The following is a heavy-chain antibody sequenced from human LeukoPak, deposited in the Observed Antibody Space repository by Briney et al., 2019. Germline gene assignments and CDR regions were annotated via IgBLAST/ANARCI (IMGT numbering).Heavy chain of an antibody. D-gene: IGHD2-21*02. V-gene: IGHV3-30*18. J-gene: IGHJ6*02. CDR3: AKAVTGGRYYYYYGMDV. CDR1: GFTFSSYG. CDR2: ISYDGSNK. Sequence: GGSLRLSCAASGFTFSSYGMHWVRQAPGKGLEWVAVISYDGSNKYYADSVKGRFTIYRDNSKNTLYLQMNSLRAKDTAVYYCAKAVTGGRYYYYYGMDVWGQGTTVTVSS.